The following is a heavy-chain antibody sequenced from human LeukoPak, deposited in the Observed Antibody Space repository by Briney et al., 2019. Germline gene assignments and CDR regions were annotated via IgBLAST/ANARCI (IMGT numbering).Heavy chain of an antibody. CDR1: GFTFSSYD. V-gene: IGHV3-30*02. CDR2: IRYDGSNK. CDR3: AKDREDIVVVPAAIGY. D-gene: IGHD2-2*01. J-gene: IGHJ4*02. Sequence: PGGSLRLSCAASGFTFSSYDMHWVRQAPGKGLEWVAFIRYDGSNKYYADSVKGRFTISRDNPKNTLYLQMNSLRAEDTAVYYCAKDREDIVVVPAAIGYWGQGTLVTVSS.